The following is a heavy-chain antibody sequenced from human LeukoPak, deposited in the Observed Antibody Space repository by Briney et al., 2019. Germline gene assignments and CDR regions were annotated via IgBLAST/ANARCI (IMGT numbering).Heavy chain of an antibody. J-gene: IGHJ6*02. V-gene: IGHV1-18*01. CDR3: ARRGVYDILTGRAYFHYGMDV. CDR2: ISAYNGNT. CDR1: GYTFTSYG. D-gene: IGHD3-9*01. Sequence: ASVKVSCKASGYTFTSYGISWVRQAPGQGLEWMGWISAYNGNTNYAQKLQGRVTMTTDTSTSTAYMELRSLRSDDTAAYYCARRGVYDILTGRAYFHYGMDVWGQGTTVTVSS.